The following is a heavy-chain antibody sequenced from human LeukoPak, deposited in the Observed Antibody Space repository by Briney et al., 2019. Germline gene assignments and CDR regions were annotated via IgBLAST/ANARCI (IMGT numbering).Heavy chain of an antibody. CDR2: IKQDGSEK. V-gene: IGHV3-7*03. J-gene: IGHJ3*02. Sequence: GGSLRLSCAASGFTLSSYWMSWVRQAPGKGLEWVANIKQDGSEKYYVDSVKGRFTISRDNARNSLYLQMNSLRAEDTAVYYCAKGSHYYDSSGYYYASDAFDIWGQGTMVTVSS. CDR3: AKGSHYYDSSGYYYASDAFDI. CDR1: GFTLSSYW. D-gene: IGHD3-22*01.